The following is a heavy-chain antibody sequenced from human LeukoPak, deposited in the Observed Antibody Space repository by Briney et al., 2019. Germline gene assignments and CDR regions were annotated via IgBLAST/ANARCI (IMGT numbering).Heavy chain of an antibody. CDR1: GGSISSYY. CDR2: IYYSGST. V-gene: IGHV4-59*12. CDR3: ARGRALRYFDWLYRNYYMDV. D-gene: IGHD3-9*01. J-gene: IGHJ6*03. Sequence: PSETLSLTCTVSGGSISSYYWSWIRQPPGKGLEWIGYIYYSGSTNYNPSLKSRVTISVDTSKNQFSLKLSSVTAADTAVYYCARGRALRYFDWLYRNYYMDVWGKGTTVTVSS.